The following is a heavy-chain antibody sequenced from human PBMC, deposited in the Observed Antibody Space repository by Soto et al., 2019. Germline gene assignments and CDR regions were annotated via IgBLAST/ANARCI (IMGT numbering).Heavy chain of an antibody. D-gene: IGHD6-6*01. CDR3: TRSPSAARRDYFDY. CDR1: GFTFGSYA. V-gene: IGHV3-30*09. CDR2: VSYDGSNK. J-gene: IGHJ4*02. Sequence: QVQLEESGGGVVQPGKSLRLSCVVSGFTFGSYAMHWVRQAPGKGLEWMASVSYDGSNKIYADSVRGRFDISRDNSWNTLYLHMNNLRHEDTALYYCTRSPSAARRDYFDYWGQGSLVTVSS.